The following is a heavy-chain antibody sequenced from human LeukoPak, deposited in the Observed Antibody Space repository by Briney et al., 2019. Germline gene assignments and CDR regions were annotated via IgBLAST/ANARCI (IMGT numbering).Heavy chain of an antibody. CDR3: ARVQGSYDFWSGYSQNGMDV. Sequence: ASVTVSCKASGYTFTGYYMHWVRQAPGQGLEWMGWINPNSGGTKYAQKFQGRVTMTRDTSISTAYMELSSLRSDDTAVYYCARVQGSYDFWSGYSQNGMDVWGQGTTVTVS. J-gene: IGHJ6*02. D-gene: IGHD3-3*01. V-gene: IGHV1-2*02. CDR1: GYTFTGYY. CDR2: INPNSGGT.